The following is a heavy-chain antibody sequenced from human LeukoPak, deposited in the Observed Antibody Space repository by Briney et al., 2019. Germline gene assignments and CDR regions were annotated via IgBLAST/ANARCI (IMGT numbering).Heavy chain of an antibody. J-gene: IGHJ4*02. V-gene: IGHV4-4*02. CDR3: ARERRSYSSGGDY. CDR1: GGAISSMKW. D-gene: IGHD6-19*01. Sequence: SETPSLTWAVSGGAISSMKWGGWGPQPPREGVEWSGEIYHIGSTNYNPYLKSRVTISVDKSKNQFSLKLSSVTAADTAVYYCARERRSYSSGGDYWGQGTLVTVSS. CDR2: IYHIGST.